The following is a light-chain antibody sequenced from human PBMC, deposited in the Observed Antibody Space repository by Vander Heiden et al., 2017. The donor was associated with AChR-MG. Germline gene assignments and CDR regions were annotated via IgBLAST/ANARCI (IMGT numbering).Light chain of an antibody. CDR2: KAS. J-gene: IGKJ1*01. CDR3: QQYYASPWT. Sequence: DIQMTQSPSTLSASVGDRVTSTCRASQTISDWLAWYQQKPGKAPKLLIYKASSLDSGVPSRFSGSASGTEFTLTISSLQPDDFATFYCQQYYASPWTFGQGTKVEI. CDR1: QTISDW. V-gene: IGKV1-5*03.